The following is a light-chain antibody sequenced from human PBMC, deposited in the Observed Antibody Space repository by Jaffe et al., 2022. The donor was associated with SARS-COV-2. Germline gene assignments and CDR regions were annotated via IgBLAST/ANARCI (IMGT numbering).Light chain of an antibody. CDR2: KAS. J-gene: IGKJ1*01. CDR3: QQYNTYWT. Sequence: DIQMTQSPSTLSASVGDRVTITCRASQSISSSLAWYQQKPGKAPKLLIYKASSLEGGVPSRFSGSGSGTEFTLTISSLQPDDFATYYCQQYNTYWTFGQGTKVEIK. CDR1: QSISSS. V-gene: IGKV1-5*03.